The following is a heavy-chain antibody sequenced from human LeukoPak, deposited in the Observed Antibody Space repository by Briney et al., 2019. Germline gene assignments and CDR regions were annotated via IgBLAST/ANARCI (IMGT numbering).Heavy chain of an antibody. D-gene: IGHD5-24*01. CDR3: ARQRGDFDS. J-gene: IGHJ4*02. V-gene: IGHV4-34*01. CDR1: DGSFSGYY. CDR2: VNHSGGT. Sequence: PSETLSLTCAVYDGSFSGYYWSWIRQPPGKGLEWIGEVNHSGGTKYNPSLKSRVIISVDTSKSQFSLKLRSVTAADTAVFYCARQRGDFDSWGQGTLVTVSS.